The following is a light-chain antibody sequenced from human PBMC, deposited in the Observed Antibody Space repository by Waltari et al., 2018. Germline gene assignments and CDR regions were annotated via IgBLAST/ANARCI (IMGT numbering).Light chain of an antibody. CDR2: DAS. V-gene: IGKV3-11*01. J-gene: IGKJ4*01. CDR1: QSVSSY. CDR3: QQRSNWPPLLT. Sequence: EIVLTQSPATLSLSPGERSTLDCRASQSVSSYLAWYQQKPGQAPRLLIYDASNRATGIPARFSGSGSGTDFTLTISSLEPEDFAVYYCQQRSNWPPLLTFGGGTKVEIK.